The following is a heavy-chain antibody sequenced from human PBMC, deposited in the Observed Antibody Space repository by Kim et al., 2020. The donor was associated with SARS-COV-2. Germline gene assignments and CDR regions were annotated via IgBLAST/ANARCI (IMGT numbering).Heavy chain of an antibody. CDR2: ISSSSSYI. Sequence: GGSLRLSCAASGFTFSSYSMNWVRQAPGKGLEWVSSISSSSSYIYYADSVKGRFTISRDNAKNSLYLQMNSLRAEDTAVYYRARDSTLGAQGGWDYVAPGPFDYWGQGTLVTVSS. J-gene: IGHJ4*02. CDR3: ARDSTLGAQGGWDYVAPGPFDY. V-gene: IGHV3-21*04. CDR1: GFTFSSYS. D-gene: IGHD4-17*01.